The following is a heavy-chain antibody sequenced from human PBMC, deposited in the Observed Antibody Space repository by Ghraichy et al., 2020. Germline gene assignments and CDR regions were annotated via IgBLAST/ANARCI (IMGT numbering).Heavy chain of an antibody. Sequence: SETLSLTCTVSGGSISSSSYYWGWIRQPPGKGLEWIGSIYYSGSTYYNPSLKSRVTISVDTSKNQFSLKLSSVTAADTAVYYCARPLPYSSGWFGYYGMDVWGQGTTVPVSS. J-gene: IGHJ6*02. CDR1: GGSISSSSYY. V-gene: IGHV4-39*01. CDR3: ARPLPYSSGWFGYYGMDV. CDR2: IYYSGST. D-gene: IGHD6-19*01.